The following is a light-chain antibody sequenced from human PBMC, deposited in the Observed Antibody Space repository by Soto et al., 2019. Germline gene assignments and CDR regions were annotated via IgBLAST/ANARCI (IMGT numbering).Light chain of an antibody. CDR3: QKYDSAPLS. V-gene: IGKV1-27*01. CDR1: QGFSNS. Sequence: DIQMTQSPSSLTASIGDRVTISCRASQGFSNSLAWYQQKPGKVPTLLIYGASILQSGVPPRFSGSGSGTEFTLAISGLQPEDVATYFCQKYDSAPLSFGGGTKVEIK. J-gene: IGKJ4*01. CDR2: GAS.